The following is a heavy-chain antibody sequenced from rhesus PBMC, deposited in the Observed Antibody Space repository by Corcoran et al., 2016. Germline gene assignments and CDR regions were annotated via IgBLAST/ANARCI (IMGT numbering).Heavy chain of an antibody. CDR1: GFTFSDYY. Sequence: EVRLVESGGGLVQPGGSLRLSCAASGFTFSDYYMSWVRQAPGKGPELVVFIRSKSNIRTPEYPASVKSRFTISIDDSKTIASLQMNSLKPEDTAVYSCARGWGLDYWGQGVLVTVSS. CDR2: IRSKSNIRTP. D-gene: IGHD7-45*01. V-gene: IGHV3-116*02. J-gene: IGHJ4*01. CDR3: ARGWGLDY.